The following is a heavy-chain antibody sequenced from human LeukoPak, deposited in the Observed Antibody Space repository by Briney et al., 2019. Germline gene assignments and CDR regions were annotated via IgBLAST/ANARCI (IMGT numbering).Heavy chain of an antibody. CDR2: IYYSGST. J-gene: IGHJ5*02. V-gene: IGHV4-39*01. CDR3: ARHSSSSSGNNWFDP. CDR1: GGSIITSSYY. Sequence: SETLSLTCTVSGGSIITSSYYWGWIRQPPATGLEWIGSIYYSGSTYYNPSLKSRVTISVDTSKNQFSLKLSSVTAADTAVYYCARHSSSSSGNNWFDPWGQGTLVTVSS. D-gene: IGHD6-6*01.